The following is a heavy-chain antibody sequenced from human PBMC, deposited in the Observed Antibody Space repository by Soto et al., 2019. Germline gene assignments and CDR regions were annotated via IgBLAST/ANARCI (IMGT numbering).Heavy chain of an antibody. V-gene: IGHV4-31*03. Sequence: SETLSLTCTVSGGSISSGGYYWSWIRQHPGKGLEWIGYIYYSGSTYYNPSLKSRVTISVDTSKNQFSLKLSSVTAADTAMYYCARETAVLRFLEWLPDGAFDIWGQGTMVTVSS. CDR3: ARETAVLRFLEWLPDGAFDI. J-gene: IGHJ3*02. CDR1: GGSISSGGYY. CDR2: IYYSGST. D-gene: IGHD3-3*01.